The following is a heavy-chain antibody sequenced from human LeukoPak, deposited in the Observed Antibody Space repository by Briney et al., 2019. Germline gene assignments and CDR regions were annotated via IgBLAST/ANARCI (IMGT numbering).Heavy chain of an antibody. CDR1: GGSISSNY. J-gene: IGHJ2*01. CDR2: IYYSGSA. CDR3: ARELRGLRLGYFDL. D-gene: IGHD3-16*01. V-gene: IGHV4-59*01. Sequence: PSETLSLTCTVSGGSISSNYWSWIRQPPGKGLEWIGYIYYSGSANYSPSLKSRVTISVDTSKNQFSLKLSSVTAADTAVYYCARELRGLRLGYFDLWGRGTLVTVSS.